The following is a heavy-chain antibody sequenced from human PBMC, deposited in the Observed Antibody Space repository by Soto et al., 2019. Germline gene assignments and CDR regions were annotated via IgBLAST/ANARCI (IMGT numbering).Heavy chain of an antibody. CDR2: IRYDGSNK. CDR1: GFNFSPYG. V-gene: IGHV3-30*02. Sequence: GGSLTLSSGTSGFNFSPYGMHCVCGARVEGLEWLAIIRYDGSNKYYGDSVKGRFTISRDNSNNTLYLEMNNLRAEDTAVYYCARDRTFYGSGSKGMDFWGQWTTVTVSS. J-gene: IGHJ6*02. CDR3: ARDRTFYGSGSKGMDF. D-gene: IGHD3-10*01.